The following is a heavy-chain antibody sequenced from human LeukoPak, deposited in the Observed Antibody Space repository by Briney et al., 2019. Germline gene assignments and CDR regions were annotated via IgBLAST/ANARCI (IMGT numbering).Heavy chain of an antibody. Sequence: PGGSLRLSCTASGFTFTSFEMNWVRQAPGKGLEWISSICPSGDIIYYTDSVKGRFTISRHNAKNSLYLQMSSLRAEDSAVYYCARREYSYYYYYYAMDVWGQGTTVTVSS. J-gene: IGHJ6*02. V-gene: IGHV3-48*03. D-gene: IGHD5-18*01. CDR2: ICPSGDII. CDR3: ARREYSYYYYYYAMDV. CDR1: GFTFTSFE.